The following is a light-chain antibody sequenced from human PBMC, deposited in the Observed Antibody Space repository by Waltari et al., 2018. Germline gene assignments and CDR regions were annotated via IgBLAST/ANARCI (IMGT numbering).Light chain of an antibody. CDR3: QQSSSTPPWT. J-gene: IGKJ1*01. Sequence: DIQMTQSPSSLSASVGDRVTITCRASQTISSYLNWYQQKPGKAPHRRVYTASSLQSGVPSRFSGSGSGTDFTLTISSLQPEDFATYYCQQSSSTPPWTFGQGTKVEIK. V-gene: IGKV1-39*01. CDR2: TAS. CDR1: QTISSY.